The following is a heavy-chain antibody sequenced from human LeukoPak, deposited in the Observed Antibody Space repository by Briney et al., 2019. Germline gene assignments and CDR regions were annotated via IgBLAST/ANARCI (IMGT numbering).Heavy chain of an antibody. CDR3: ALRSEVSTWYYFDY. Sequence: SGPTLVNPTQTLTLTCTFSGSSLSSSGLGGAWIRQPPGKALEWLALIYWNDDKRYSPSLKSRLTITKNTSKNQVVLTMTNMDPVDTATYYCALRSEVSTWYYFDYWGQGILVTVSS. V-gene: IGHV2-5*01. D-gene: IGHD6-13*01. CDR1: GSSLSSSGLG. CDR2: IYWNDDK. J-gene: IGHJ4*02.